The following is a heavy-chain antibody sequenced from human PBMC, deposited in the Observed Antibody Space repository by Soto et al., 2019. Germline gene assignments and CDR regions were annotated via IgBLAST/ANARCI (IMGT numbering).Heavy chain of an antibody. CDR1: GGLFSSFA. J-gene: IGHJ4*02. CDR2: IIPVFGTT. V-gene: IGHV1-69*01. Sequence: QEQLVQSGAEVKKPGSSVKVSCKDSGGLFSSFAISWVRQAPGQGLEWMGGIIPVFGTTNYAQKFQGRVTIPADESTNTADMELSSLTSDDTAMYYCARGGGPYVWFNEFWGQGTQVTVSS. CDR3: ARGGGPYVWFNEF. D-gene: IGHD3-16*01.